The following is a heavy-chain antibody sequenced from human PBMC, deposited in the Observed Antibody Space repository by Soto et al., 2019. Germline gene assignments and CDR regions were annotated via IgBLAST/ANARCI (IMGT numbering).Heavy chain of an antibody. CDR1: GFSLSTSGVG. D-gene: IGHD6-19*01. J-gene: IGHJ5*02. CDR2: IYWDDDK. V-gene: IGHV2-5*02. Sequence: QITLKESGPTLVKPTQTLTLTCTFSGFSLSTSGVGVGWIRQPPGKALEWLALIYWDDDKRYSPSLKSRLTIPKDPSKNQVVLTMTNMDPVDTATYYCAHLYGWYNWFDPWGQGTLVTVSS. CDR3: AHLYGWYNWFDP.